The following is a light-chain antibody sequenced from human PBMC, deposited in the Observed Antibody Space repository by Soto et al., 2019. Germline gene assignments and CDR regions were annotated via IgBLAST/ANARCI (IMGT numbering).Light chain of an antibody. CDR3: QHYNNCPLT. Sequence: EIVMTQSPATLSVSPGERATLSCRASQSVSSNLAGYQQKPGQAPRLLIYGASTRATDIPARFSGRGSGTEFPLTISSLQSEDFAVSYCQHYNNCPLTFGGGTKVEIK. J-gene: IGKJ4*01. V-gene: IGKV3-15*01. CDR1: QSVSSN. CDR2: GAS.